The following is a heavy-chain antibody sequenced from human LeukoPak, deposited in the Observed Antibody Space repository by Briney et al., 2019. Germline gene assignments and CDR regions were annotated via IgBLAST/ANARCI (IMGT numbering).Heavy chain of an antibody. J-gene: IGHJ4*02. Sequence: ASVEVSFQASGYPFTSYGISGGRPAPGQGLGWVGWISAYNGNTNYAQKLQGRVTMTEDTSTNTAYMELSSLRSEDTAVYYCATADVAVAGTPDYWGQGTLVTVSS. CDR2: ISAYNGNT. V-gene: IGHV1-18*01. D-gene: IGHD6-19*01. CDR3: ATADVAVAGTPDY. CDR1: GYPFTSYG.